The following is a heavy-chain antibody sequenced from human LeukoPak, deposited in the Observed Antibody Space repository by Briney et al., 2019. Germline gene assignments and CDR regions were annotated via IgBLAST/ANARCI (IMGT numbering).Heavy chain of an antibody. CDR3: ARDRGGINWFDP. Sequence: GGSLRLSCAASGFTVSTNYMSWVRQAPGKGLEWVSVIYSGGSTYYADSVKGRFIISRDNSKNTLYLQMNSLRAEDTAVYYCARDRGGINWFDPWGQGTLVTVSS. D-gene: IGHD1-26*01. J-gene: IGHJ5*02. CDR1: GFTVSTNY. V-gene: IGHV3-53*01. CDR2: IYSGGST.